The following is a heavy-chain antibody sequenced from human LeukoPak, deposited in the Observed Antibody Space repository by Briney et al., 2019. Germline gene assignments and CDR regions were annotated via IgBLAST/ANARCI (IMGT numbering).Heavy chain of an antibody. CDR1: GGSINNYY. Sequence: SETLSLTCTVSGGSINNYYWNWIQQPPGKGLEWIGYIYHSGSTDYNPSLKSRVTISVDTSKNQFSLKLSSVTAADTAVYYCARHSSWYGETDYWGQGTLVTVSS. D-gene: IGHD6-13*01. CDR3: ARHSSWYGETDY. CDR2: IYHSGST. V-gene: IGHV4-59*08. J-gene: IGHJ4*02.